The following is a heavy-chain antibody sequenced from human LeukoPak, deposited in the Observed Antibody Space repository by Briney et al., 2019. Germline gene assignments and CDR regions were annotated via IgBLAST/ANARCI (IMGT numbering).Heavy chain of an antibody. V-gene: IGHV1-69*13. CDR1: GGTFSSYA. Sequence: SVKVSCKASGGTFSSYAISWVRQAPGQGLEWMGGIIPIFGTANYAQKFQGRVTITADESTSTAYMELSSLRSEDTAVYYCATVGYCSSTSCSVAFDIWGQGTMVTVSS. CDR2: IIPIFGTA. CDR3: ATVGYCSSTSCSVAFDI. D-gene: IGHD2-2*03. J-gene: IGHJ3*02.